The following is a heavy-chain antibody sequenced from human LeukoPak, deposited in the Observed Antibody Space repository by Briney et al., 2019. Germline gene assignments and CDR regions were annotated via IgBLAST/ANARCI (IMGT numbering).Heavy chain of an antibody. CDR3: ARRPLRSQNWFSP. J-gene: IGHJ5*02. CDR2: IYPGDSDT. Sequence: GESLKISCKGSGDRFTNYWIGWVRQMPGKGLEWMEIIYPGDSDTRYSPSFQGQVTISADRATSTAYLQWSSLKASDSAMYYCARRPLRSQNWFSPWGQGTLVTVSS. V-gene: IGHV5-51*01. CDR1: GDRFTNYW. D-gene: IGHD3-10*01.